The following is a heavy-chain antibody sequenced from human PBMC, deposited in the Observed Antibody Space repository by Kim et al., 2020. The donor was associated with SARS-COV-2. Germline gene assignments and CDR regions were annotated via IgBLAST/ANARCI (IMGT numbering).Heavy chain of an antibody. V-gene: IGHV3-9*01. Sequence: DSVKCRFTISRDNAKNSLYLQMNSLRAEDTALYYCAKDIYRWFGETGFDYWGQGTLVTVSS. CDR3: AKDIYRWFGETGFDY. J-gene: IGHJ4*02. D-gene: IGHD3-10*01.